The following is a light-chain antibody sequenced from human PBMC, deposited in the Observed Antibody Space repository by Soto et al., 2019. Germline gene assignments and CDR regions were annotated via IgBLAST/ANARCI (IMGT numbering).Light chain of an antibody. J-gene: IGKJ4*01. CDR2: GAS. CDR3: QQYGSSLLT. CDR1: QSVSSEK. V-gene: IGKV3-20*01. Sequence: EIVLTQSPGTLSLSPGERASLSCRASQSVSSEKLAWYQQKPGQAPRLLIFGASGRATGIPEMFSGSGSGTDFSLTISRLEPEDSAVYYCQQYGSSLLTFGGGTKVEIK.